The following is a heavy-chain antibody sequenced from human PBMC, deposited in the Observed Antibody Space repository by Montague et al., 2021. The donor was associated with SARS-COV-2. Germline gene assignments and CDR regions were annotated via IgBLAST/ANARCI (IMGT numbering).Heavy chain of an antibody. CDR1: GGSISSYY. J-gene: IGHJ4*01. CDR3: ARGYVEMATSKSGGPFYLFDA. D-gene: IGHD5-24*01. Sequence: SETLSLTCTVSGGSISSYYWSWIRQPPGKGLEWIGYIYYSGSTNYNPSLKSPVTISVDTSKNQFSLTLSSVTAAATAVYYCARGYVEMATSKSGGPFYLFDAWGQGTLVTVSS. CDR2: IYYSGST. V-gene: IGHV4-59*13.